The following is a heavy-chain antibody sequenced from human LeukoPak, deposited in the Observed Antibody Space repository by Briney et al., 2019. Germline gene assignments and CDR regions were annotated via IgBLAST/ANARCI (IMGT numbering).Heavy chain of an antibody. D-gene: IGHD3-22*01. V-gene: IGHV4-34*01. CDR2: INHSGST. CDR3: ARQNGYNTYYYDSSGYYRD. Sequence: PSETLSLTCAVYGGSFSGYYWSWIRQPPGKGLEWIGEINHSGSTNYNPSLKSRVTISVDTSKNQFSLKLSSVTAADTAVYYCARQNGYNTYYYDSSGYYRDWGQGTLVTVSS. CDR1: GGSFSGYY. J-gene: IGHJ4*02.